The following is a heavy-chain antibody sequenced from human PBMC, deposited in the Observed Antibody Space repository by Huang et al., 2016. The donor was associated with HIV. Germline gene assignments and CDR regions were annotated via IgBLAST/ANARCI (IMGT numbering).Heavy chain of an antibody. V-gene: IGHV3-30*18. CDR3: AKGGHPRTIAAAAY. Sequence: QVQLVESGGGVVQPGRSLRLSCAASGFTFSSYGMHWVRQAPGKGLGWGAVISYDGSNKYYADSVKGRFTISRDNSKNTLYLQMNSLRAEDTAVYYCAKGGHPRTIAAAAYWGQGTLVTVSS. J-gene: IGHJ4*02. CDR2: ISYDGSNK. CDR1: GFTFSSYG. D-gene: IGHD6-13*01.